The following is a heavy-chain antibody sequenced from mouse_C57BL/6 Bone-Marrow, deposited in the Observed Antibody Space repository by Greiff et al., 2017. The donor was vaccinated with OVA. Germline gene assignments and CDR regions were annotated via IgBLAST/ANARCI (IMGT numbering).Heavy chain of an antibody. D-gene: IGHD1-1*01. J-gene: IGHJ4*01. CDR3: ARERVVAPYYYAMDY. Sequence: QVQLQQSDAELVKPGASVKISCKVSGYTFTDHTIHWMKQRPEQGLEWIGYIYPRDGSTKYNEKFKGKATLTADKSSSTAYMQLNSLTSEDSAVYFCARERVVAPYYYAMDYWGQGTSVTVSS. CDR2: IYPRDGST. CDR1: GYTFTDHT. V-gene: IGHV1-78*01.